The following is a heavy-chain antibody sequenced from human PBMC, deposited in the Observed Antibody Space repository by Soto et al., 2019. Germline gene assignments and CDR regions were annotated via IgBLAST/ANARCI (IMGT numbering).Heavy chain of an antibody. CDR2: IYYSGST. CDR1: GGSISSGGYY. J-gene: IGHJ6*02. Sequence: QVQLQESGPGLVKPSQALSLTCTVSGGSISSGGYYWSWIRQHPGKGLEWIGYIYYSGSTYYNPSLMSRVTMSVDTSKNQFSLRLSSVTAADPAVYYCARVCGGACHHGMDVWGQGTTVTVSS. D-gene: IGHD2-21*02. V-gene: IGHV4-31*03. CDR3: ARVCGGACHHGMDV.